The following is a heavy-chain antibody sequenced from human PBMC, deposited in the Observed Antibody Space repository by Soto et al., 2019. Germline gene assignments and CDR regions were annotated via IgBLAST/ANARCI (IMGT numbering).Heavy chain of an antibody. D-gene: IGHD3-3*01. CDR2: IYYSGST. CDR3: ARDASLTIFGVAASWFDP. Sequence: QVQLQESGPGLVKPSETLSLTCTVSGGSISSYYWSWIRQPPGKGLEWIGYIYYSGSTNYNPSLKSRVTISVDTSKNQFSLKLSSVTAADTAVYYCARDASLTIFGVAASWFDPWGQGTLVTVSS. CDR1: GGSISSYY. V-gene: IGHV4-59*01. J-gene: IGHJ5*02.